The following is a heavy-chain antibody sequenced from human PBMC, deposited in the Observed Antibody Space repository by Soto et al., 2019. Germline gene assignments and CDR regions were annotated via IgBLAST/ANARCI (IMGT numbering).Heavy chain of an antibody. Sequence: ASVKVSCKASGGTFSSYAISWVRQAPGQGLEWMGGIIPIFGTANYAQKFQGRVTITADESTSTAYMELSSLRSEDTAVYYCARDRKGVKRRGSSWPYYFDYWGKGTLATVS. V-gene: IGHV1-69*13. J-gene: IGHJ4*02. D-gene: IGHD6-13*01. CDR2: IIPIFGTA. CDR1: GGTFSSYA. CDR3: ARDRKGVKRRGSSWPYYFDY.